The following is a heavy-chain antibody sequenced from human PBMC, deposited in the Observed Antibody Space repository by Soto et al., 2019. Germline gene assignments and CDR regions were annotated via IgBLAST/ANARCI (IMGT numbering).Heavy chain of an antibody. CDR1: GGTFSSYA. CDR3: ARRSIVVVVAASGPHYYYYGMDV. Sequence: ASVKVSCKASGGTFSSYAISWVRQAPGQGLEWMGGIIPIFGTANYAQKFQGRVTITADESTSTAYMELSSLRSEDTAVYYCARRSIVVVVAASGPHYYYYGMDVWGQGTTVTVSS. CDR2: IIPIFGTA. V-gene: IGHV1-69*13. D-gene: IGHD2-15*01. J-gene: IGHJ6*02.